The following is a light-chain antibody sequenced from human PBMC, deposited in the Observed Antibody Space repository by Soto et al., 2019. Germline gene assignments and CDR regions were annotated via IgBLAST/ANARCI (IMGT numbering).Light chain of an antibody. CDR2: DAS. J-gene: IGKJ4*01. CDR3: QHRSNWPLT. CDR1: QSVSSY. V-gene: IGKV3-11*01. Sequence: EIVLTQSPATLSLSPGERATLSCRASQSVSSYLAWYQQKPGQAPRLLIYDASNRATGIPARFSGSGSGTDFPLTSSSLEPEDVAVYYCQHRSNWPLTFGGGTKVEIK.